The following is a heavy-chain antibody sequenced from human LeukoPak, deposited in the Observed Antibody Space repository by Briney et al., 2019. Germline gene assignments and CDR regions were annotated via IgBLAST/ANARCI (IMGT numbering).Heavy chain of an antibody. D-gene: IGHD5-18*01. J-gene: IGHJ4*02. CDR2: SSGSGGST. V-gene: IGHV3-23*01. Sequence: GGSLRLSCAASGFTFSSYAMTWVRQAPGKGLEWVSVSSGSGGSTYYADSAKGRFTISRDISKNTLYLQMNSPRAEDTAVYYCGKDGYSYDYGSYFDYWGQGTLVTVSS. CDR3: GKDGYSYDYGSYFDY. CDR1: GFTFSSYA.